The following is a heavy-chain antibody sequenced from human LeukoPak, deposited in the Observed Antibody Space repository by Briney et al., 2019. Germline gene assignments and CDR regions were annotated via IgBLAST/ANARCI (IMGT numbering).Heavy chain of an antibody. J-gene: IGHJ4*02. V-gene: IGHV4-39*01. CDR3: VRRNRYFDY. CDR2: IYYSGST. Sequence: SETLSLTCTVSGGSISITTSYWGWIRQPPGEGLEWIASIYYSGSTYYNPSLKSRVAISIDTSKNQFSLKLSSVTAADAAVYYCVRRNRYFDYWGQGTLVAVSS. CDR1: GGSISITTSY.